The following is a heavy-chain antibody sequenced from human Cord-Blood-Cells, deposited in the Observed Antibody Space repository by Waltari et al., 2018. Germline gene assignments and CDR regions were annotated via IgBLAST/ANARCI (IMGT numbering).Heavy chain of an antibody. CDR3: ARLLLGAGDY. J-gene: IGHJ4*02. Sequence: QLQLQESGPGLVKPSATLSLTCTVFGGSISSSSYYWGWIRQPPGQGLEWLGSIYYSGSTYYNPSRKSRVTISVDTSKNQFSLKLSSVTAADTAVYYCARLLLGAGDYWGQGTLVTVSS. V-gene: IGHV4-39*01. CDR1: GGSISSSSYY. D-gene: IGHD3-16*01. CDR2: IYYSGST.